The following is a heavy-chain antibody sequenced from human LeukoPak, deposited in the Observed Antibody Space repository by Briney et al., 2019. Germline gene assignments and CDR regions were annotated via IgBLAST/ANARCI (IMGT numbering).Heavy chain of an antibody. CDR3: AKAPRITMIVVVSYFDY. CDR1: GFTFRSYG. CDR2: ISGSGGST. D-gene: IGHD3-22*01. V-gene: IGHV3-23*01. Sequence: PGGSLRLSCAASGFTFRSYGMHWVRQAPGKGLEWVSAISGSGGSTYYADSVKGRFTISRDNSKNTLYLQMNSLRAEDTAVYYCAKAPRITMIVVVSYFDYWGQGTLVTVSS. J-gene: IGHJ4*02.